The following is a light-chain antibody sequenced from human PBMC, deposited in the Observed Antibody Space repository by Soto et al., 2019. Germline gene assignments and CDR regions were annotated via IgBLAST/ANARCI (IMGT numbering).Light chain of an antibody. CDR3: LQHYTYPRT. V-gene: IGKV1-17*03. J-gene: IGKJ1*01. CDR1: QGISNY. CDR2: TAS. Sequence: DMQMSQSPSALSASIGDTVTIXXRSSQGISNYLAWFQQKPGKPPKRXIYTASSLQSGVPSRFSGSGSGTEFTLTITSLQPEDSATYYCLQHYTYPRTFGQGTKVDIK.